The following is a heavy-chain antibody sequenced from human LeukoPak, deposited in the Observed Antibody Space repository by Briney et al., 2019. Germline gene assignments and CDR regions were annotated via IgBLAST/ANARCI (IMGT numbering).Heavy chain of an antibody. CDR1: GASISSSSYY. CDR3: ARRPNWNYSNWFDP. CDR2: IYYSEST. D-gene: IGHD1-7*01. J-gene: IGHJ5*02. V-gene: IGHV4-39*01. Sequence: SETLSLTCTVSGASISSSSYYWGWIRQPPGKGLEWIGNIYYSESTYYNPSLKSRVTMSIHTSRNQCSLKLRSVTAADTAVYYCARRPNWNYSNWFDPRGQRTLVTVSS.